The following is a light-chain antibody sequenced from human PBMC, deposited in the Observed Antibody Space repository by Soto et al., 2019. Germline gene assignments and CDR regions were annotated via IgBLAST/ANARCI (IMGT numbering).Light chain of an antibody. V-gene: IGKV1-5*01. CDR1: ESIDNW. J-gene: IGKJ4*02. Sequence: DLQTTQSPSTLSASVGDTITITCRASESIDNWLAWYQQKPGKAPKLLIFAASTLVRGVPSRFSGRGSGTEFTLTISSLQADDYAIFYCQQYHTGWTFGGGTKVDIK. CDR2: AAS. CDR3: QQYHTGWT.